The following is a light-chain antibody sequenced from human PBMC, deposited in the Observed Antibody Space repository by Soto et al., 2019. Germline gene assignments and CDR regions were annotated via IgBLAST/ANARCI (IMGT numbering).Light chain of an antibody. Sequence: QPVLTQSLSASASLGASVKLTCTLSSGHSNYAIAWHQQQPEKVPRYLMKVNSDGSHSKGDGIPDRFSGSSSGAERYLTISSLQSEDEADYYCQTWGTGIQVFGGGTKLTVL. CDR3: QTWGTGIQV. V-gene: IGLV4-69*01. CDR1: SGHSNYA. CDR2: VNSDGSH. J-gene: IGLJ3*02.